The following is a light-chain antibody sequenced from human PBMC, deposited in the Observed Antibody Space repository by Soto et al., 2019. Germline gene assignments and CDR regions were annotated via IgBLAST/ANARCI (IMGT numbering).Light chain of an antibody. CDR2: GAS. J-gene: IGKJ1*01. Sequence: EIVLTQSPGTLSVSPGERATLSCRASQSVSSKLAWYQQKPGQAPRLLFYGASTGATGIPARFSGSGSETEFTLSISSLQSEDFAVYYCQQYNNWQGTFGQGTNVDIK. V-gene: IGKV3-15*01. CDR1: QSVSSK. CDR3: QQYNNWQGT.